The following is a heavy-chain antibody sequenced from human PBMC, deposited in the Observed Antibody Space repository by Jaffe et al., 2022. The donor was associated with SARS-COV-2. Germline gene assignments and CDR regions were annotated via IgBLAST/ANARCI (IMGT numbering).Heavy chain of an antibody. Sequence: QLQLQESGPGLVKPSETLSLTCTVSGGSISSSNYFWDWIRQPPGRGLEWIGNIYYSGTTYYNPSLKSRVTISVDTSKNQFSLNLNSVTAADTAVYYCARRDGHWGQGTLVTVSS. CDR3: ARRDGH. J-gene: IGHJ4*02. V-gene: IGHV4-39*01. CDR2: IYYSGTT. CDR1: GGSISSSNYF.